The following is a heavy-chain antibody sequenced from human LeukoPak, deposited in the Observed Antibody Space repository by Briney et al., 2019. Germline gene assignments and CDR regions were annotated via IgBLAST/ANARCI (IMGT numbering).Heavy chain of an antibody. CDR1: GGSISSYY. J-gene: IGHJ5*02. V-gene: IGHV4-59*01. CDR3: ARFLAARPKNWFDP. Sequence: SETLSLTCTVSGGSISSYYWSWIRHPPGKGLEWIWYIYYSGSTNYNPSLKSRVTISVDTSKNQFSLKLSSVTAADTAVYYCARFLAARPKNWFDPWGQGTLVTVSS. CDR2: IYYSGST. D-gene: IGHD6-6*01.